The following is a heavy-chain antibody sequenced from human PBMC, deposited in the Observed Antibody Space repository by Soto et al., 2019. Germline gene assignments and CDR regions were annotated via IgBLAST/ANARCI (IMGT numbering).Heavy chain of an antibody. Sequence: PSETLSLTCTVSGGSISSYYWSWSRQPPGKGLEWIGYIYYSGSTNYNPSLKSRVTISVDTSKNQFSLKLSSVTAADTAVYYCARHKDTVVVQAANIAAALTWFDPWGQGTLVTVS. CDR1: GGSISSYY. CDR3: ARHKDTVVVQAANIAAALTWFDP. V-gene: IGHV4-59*08. J-gene: IGHJ5*02. D-gene: IGHD2-2*01. CDR2: IYYSGST.